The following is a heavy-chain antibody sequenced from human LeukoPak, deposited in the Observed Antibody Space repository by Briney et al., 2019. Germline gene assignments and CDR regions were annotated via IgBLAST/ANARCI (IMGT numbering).Heavy chain of an antibody. J-gene: IGHJ4*02. CDR3: ATRYYGSGSYLNLYYFDY. V-gene: IGHV1-24*01. CDR1: GYTLTELS. CDR2: FDPEDGET. D-gene: IGHD3-10*01. Sequence: ASVTVSCKVSGYTLTELSMHWVRQAPGKGLEWMGGFDPEDGETIYAQKFQGRVTMTEDTSTDTAYMELSSLRSEDTAVYYCATRYYGSGSYLNLYYFDYWGQGTLVTVSS.